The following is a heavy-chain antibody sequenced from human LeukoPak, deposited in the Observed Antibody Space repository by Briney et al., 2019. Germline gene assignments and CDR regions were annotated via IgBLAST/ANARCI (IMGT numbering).Heavy chain of an antibody. CDR3: ARATTVTYYYYYYYMDV. D-gene: IGHD4-17*01. V-gene: IGHV4-39*07. CDR2: IYYSGST. CDR1: GGSISSSSYY. J-gene: IGHJ6*03. Sequence: SETLSLTCTVSGGSISSSSYYWGCIRQPPGKGLEWIGSIYYSGSTYYNPSLKSRVTISVDTPKNQFSLKLSSVTAADTAVYYCARATTVTYYYYYYYMDVWGKGTTVTVSS.